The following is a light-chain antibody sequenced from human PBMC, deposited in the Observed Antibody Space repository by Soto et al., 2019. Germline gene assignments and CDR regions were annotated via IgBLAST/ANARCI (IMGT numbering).Light chain of an antibody. CDR3: SSYAGSKNFPYV. J-gene: IGLJ1*01. CDR2: EVS. Sequence: QSVLTQPPSASGSPGQSVIISCTGTSSDVGGYNFVSWYQQHPGKAPKLMIYEVSERPSGVPDRFSASKSGNTASLTVSGLQADDEADYYCSSYAGSKNFPYVFGTGTKVTVL. V-gene: IGLV2-8*01. CDR1: SSDVGGYNF.